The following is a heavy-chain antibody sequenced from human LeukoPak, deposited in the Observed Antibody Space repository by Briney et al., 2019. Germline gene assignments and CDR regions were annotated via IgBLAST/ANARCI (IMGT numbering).Heavy chain of an antibody. V-gene: IGHV3-33*01. Sequence: QPGGSLRLSCAASGFTFSSYGMHWVRQAPGKGLEWVAVIWYDGSNKYYADSVKGRFTISRDNSKNTLYLQMNSLRAEDTAVYYCARDYSPKLRFLNYWGQGTLVTVSS. CDR3: ARDYSPKLRFLNY. CDR2: IWYDGSNK. CDR1: GFTFSSYG. J-gene: IGHJ4*02. D-gene: IGHD3-3*01.